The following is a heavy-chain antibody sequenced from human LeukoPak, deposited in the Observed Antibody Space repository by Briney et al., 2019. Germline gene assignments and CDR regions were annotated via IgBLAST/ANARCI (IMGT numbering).Heavy chain of an antibody. J-gene: IGHJ4*02. CDR2: ISYDGSNK. D-gene: IGHD6-19*01. CDR1: GFTFSSYG. V-gene: IGHV3-30*18. CDR3: AKDVAHSSGWQRDY. Sequence: GGSLRLSCAASGFTFSSYGMHWVRQAPGKGLEWVAVISYDGSNKYYADSVKGRFTISRGNSKNTLYLQMNSLRAEDTAVYYCAKDVAHSSGWQRDYWGQGTLVTVSS.